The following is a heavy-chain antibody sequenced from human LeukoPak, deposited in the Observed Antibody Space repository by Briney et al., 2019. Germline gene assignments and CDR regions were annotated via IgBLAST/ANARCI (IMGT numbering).Heavy chain of an antibody. J-gene: IGHJ4*02. Sequence: GGSLRLSCAASGFTFSSYGMHWVRQAPGKGLEWVAFIRYDGSNKYYADSVKGRFTISRDNSKNTLYLQMNSLRAEDTAVYYCAKDITSGGSGSYYLDYWGQGTLVTVSS. CDR3: AKDITSGGSGSYYLDY. D-gene: IGHD3-10*01. V-gene: IGHV3-30*02. CDR2: IRYDGSNK. CDR1: GFTFSSYG.